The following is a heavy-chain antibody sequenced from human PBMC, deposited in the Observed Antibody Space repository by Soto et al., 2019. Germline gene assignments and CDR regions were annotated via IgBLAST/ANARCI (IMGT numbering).Heavy chain of an antibody. CDR3: ARVERGTATTVVDAFDI. Sequence: QVQLQQWGAGLLKPSETLSLTCAVFGGSVNSGHYYWSWIRQPPGKGLEWIGEMSHSGGTHFNPSRKSRVTISVDTSKNQFSLKMSSVTAADTALYYCARVERGTATTVVDAFDIWGPGTMVTVSS. D-gene: IGHD1-1*01. J-gene: IGHJ3*02. V-gene: IGHV4-34*01. CDR1: GGSVNSGHYY. CDR2: MSHSGGT.